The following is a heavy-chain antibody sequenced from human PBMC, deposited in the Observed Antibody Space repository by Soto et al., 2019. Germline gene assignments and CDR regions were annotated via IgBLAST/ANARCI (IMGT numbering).Heavy chain of an antibody. Sequence: ASVKVSCKASGGTFSSYTISWVRQAPGQGLEWMGRIIPILGIANYAQKFQGRVTITADKSTSTAYMELSSLRSEDTAVYYCARAHPTNDILTGYPPPYYYYMDVWGKGTTVTVSS. V-gene: IGHV1-69*02. J-gene: IGHJ6*03. D-gene: IGHD3-9*01. CDR2: IIPILGIA. CDR1: GGTFSSYT. CDR3: ARAHPTNDILTGYPPPYYYYMDV.